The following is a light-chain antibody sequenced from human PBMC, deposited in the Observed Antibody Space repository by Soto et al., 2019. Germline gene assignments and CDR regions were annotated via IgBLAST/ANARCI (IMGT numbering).Light chain of an antibody. J-gene: IGLJ1*01. Sequence: QSALTQPPSVSGSPGQSVAISCTGTSSDVGSSNGVSWYQQPPGAAPKLMIYDVTNRPSGVPDRFSGSKSGNTASLTISGLQAEDEADYYCSSYTSSSTYVFGTGIKVTVL. CDR1: SSDVGSSNG. CDR2: DVT. V-gene: IGLV2-18*02. CDR3: SSYTSSSTYV.